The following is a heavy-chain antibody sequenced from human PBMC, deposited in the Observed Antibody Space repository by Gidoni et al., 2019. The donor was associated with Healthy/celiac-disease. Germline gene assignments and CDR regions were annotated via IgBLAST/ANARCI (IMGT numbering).Heavy chain of an antibody. CDR1: GGSLSSYY. CDR3: ARHVSPGKRFDY. CDR2: IYYSGST. Sequence: QVQLQESGPGLVKPSETLSLTCTVSGGSLSSYYWSWIRQPPGKGLEWIGYIYYSGSTNYNPSLKSRVTISGDTSKNQVSLKLSSVTAADTAVYYCARHVSPGKRFDYWGQGTLVTVSS. J-gene: IGHJ4*02. V-gene: IGHV4-59*08.